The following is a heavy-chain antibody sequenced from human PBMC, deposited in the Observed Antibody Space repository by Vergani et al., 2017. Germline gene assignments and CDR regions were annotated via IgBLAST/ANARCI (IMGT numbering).Heavy chain of an antibody. D-gene: IGHD6-13*01. CDR1: GFTFSSYA. CDR3: AKDLEWLRRTPIAAAVNGDY. CDR2: ISGSGGST. J-gene: IGHJ4*02. Sequence: EVQLLESGGGLVQPGGSLRLSCAASGFTFSSYAMSWVRQAPGKGLEWVSAISGSGGSTYYADSVKGRFTNSRDNSKTRLYLQMNSLRAEDTAVYYCAKDLEWLRRTPIAAAVNGDYGGQGTLVTVSS. V-gene: IGHV3-23*01.